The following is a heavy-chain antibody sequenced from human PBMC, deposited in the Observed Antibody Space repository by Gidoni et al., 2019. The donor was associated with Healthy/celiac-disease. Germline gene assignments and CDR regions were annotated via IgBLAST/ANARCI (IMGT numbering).Heavy chain of an antibody. J-gene: IGHJ6*02. Sequence: YGISWVRPAPGQGLEWMGGIIPIFGTANYAQKFQGRVTITADESTSTAYMELSSLRSEDTAVYYCAITRNMTTVYYYYGMDVWGQGTTVTVSS. V-gene: IGHV1-69*01. CDR1: YG. D-gene: IGHD4-4*01. CDR2: IIPIFGTA. CDR3: AITRNMTTVYYYYGMDV.